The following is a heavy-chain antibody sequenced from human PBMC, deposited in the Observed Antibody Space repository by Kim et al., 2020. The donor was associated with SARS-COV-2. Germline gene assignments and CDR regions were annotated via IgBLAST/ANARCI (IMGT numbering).Heavy chain of an antibody. CDR3: AKGKYDYDSSGVVAGGYFDY. Sequence: GGSLRLSCAASGFTFSSYAMSWVRQAPGKGLEWVSAISGSGGSTYYADSVKGRFTISRDNSKNTLYLQMNSLRAEDTAVYYCAKGKYDYDSSGVVAGGYFDYWGQGTLVTVSS. D-gene: IGHD3-22*01. CDR2: ISGSGGST. CDR1: GFTFSSYA. J-gene: IGHJ4*02. V-gene: IGHV3-23*01.